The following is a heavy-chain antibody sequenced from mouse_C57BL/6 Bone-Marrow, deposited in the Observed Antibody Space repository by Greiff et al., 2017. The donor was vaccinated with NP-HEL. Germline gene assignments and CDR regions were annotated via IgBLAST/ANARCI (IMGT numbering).Heavy chain of an antibody. J-gene: IGHJ2*01. Sequence: EVKLMESGGGLVKPGGSLKLSCAASGFTFSDYGMHWVRQAPEKGLEWVAYISSGSSTIYYADTVKGRFTISRDNAKNTLFLQMPSLRSEDTAMYYCARGLGDFDYWGQGTTLTVSS. CDR2: ISSGSSTI. D-gene: IGHD4-1*01. CDR1: GFTFSDYG. V-gene: IGHV5-17*01. CDR3: ARGLGDFDY.